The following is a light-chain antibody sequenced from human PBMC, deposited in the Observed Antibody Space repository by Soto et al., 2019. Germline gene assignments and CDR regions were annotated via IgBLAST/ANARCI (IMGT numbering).Light chain of an antibody. CDR1: QGINNS. V-gene: IGKV1-9*01. Sequence: DIHLTQSPSFLSASVGDRVIITCRASQGINNSLSWYQQKPGKAPKLLIYAASTLQSGVPSRFSGSGSGTELTLTISSLQPEDVATYYCQQVNSYPITFGQGTRLEIK. CDR3: QQVNSYPIT. J-gene: IGKJ5*01. CDR2: AAS.